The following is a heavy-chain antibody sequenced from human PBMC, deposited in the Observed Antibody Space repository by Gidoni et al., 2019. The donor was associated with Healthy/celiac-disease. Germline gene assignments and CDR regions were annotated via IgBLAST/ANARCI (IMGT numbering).Heavy chain of an antibody. CDR1: GYTFTSYA. Sequence: HDKLVQSGAEVKKPGASVKVSCKASGYTFTSYAMHWVRQAPGQRLEWMGWINAGNGNTKYSQKFQGRVTITRDTSASTAYMELSSLRSEDTAVYYCARVPSDIVATKKGFRYWVDPWGQGTLVTVSS. V-gene: IGHV1-3*01. CDR3: ARVPSDIVATKKGFRYWVDP. D-gene: IGHD5-12*01. CDR2: INAGNGNT. J-gene: IGHJ5*02.